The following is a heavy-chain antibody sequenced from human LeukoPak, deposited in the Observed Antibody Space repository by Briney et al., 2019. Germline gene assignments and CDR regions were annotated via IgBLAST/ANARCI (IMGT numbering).Heavy chain of an antibody. D-gene: IGHD6-13*01. Sequence: SVKVSCKASGGTFSSYAISWVRQAPGQGLEWMGGIIPIFGTANYAQKFQGRVTITADESTSTAYMELSSLRSEDTAVYYCARESVFGSSWTYYYYGMDVWGQGTTVTVSS. V-gene: IGHV1-69*13. CDR1: GGTFSSYA. CDR2: IIPIFGTA. CDR3: ARESVFGSSWTYYYYGMDV. J-gene: IGHJ6*02.